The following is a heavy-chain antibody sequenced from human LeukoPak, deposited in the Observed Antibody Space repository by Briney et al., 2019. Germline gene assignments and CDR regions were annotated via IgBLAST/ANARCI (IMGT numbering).Heavy chain of an antibody. CDR1: GFTFNSYG. J-gene: IGHJ5*02. D-gene: IGHD6-19*01. V-gene: IGHV3-30*18. CDR3: AKDAGQWQNWNWFAP. CDR2: ISHDGSNA. Sequence: PGRSPTLSCAASGFTFNSYGMHWVRQAPGKGLEWVAAISHDGSNAYCGDSVKGRFTISRDNSKNTLYLQMNSLRPEDTAIYYCAKDAGQWQNWNWFAPWGQGTLAIVSS.